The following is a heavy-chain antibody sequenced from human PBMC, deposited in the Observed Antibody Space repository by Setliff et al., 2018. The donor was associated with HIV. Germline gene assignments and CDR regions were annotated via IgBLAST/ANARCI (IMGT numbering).Heavy chain of an antibody. CDR1: GASINSGSYY. CDR2: IYYSGST. V-gene: IGHV4-61*01. D-gene: IGHD3-10*01. Sequence: PSETLSLTCSVSGASINSGSYYWTWIRQHPGKGLEWIGYIYYSGSTNYNPSLKSRVTISVDTSKNQFSLRLTSVTAADTAVYYCARGSPMVRGVITPFDYWGQGTLVTVSS. CDR3: ARGSPMVRGVITPFDY. J-gene: IGHJ4*02.